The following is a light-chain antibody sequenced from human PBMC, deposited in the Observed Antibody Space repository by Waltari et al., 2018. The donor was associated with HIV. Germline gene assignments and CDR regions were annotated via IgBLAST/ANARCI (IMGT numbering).Light chain of an antibody. J-gene: IGLJ3*02. CDR3: SSYTGGTTWV. Sequence: QSALTPPASVSGSPGQSITIPCTGPSSDIGGYNYVSWHQHHPGRAPKLIIFEVSNRPSGVSNRFSGSKSGNTASLIISGLLAEDDADYYCSSYTGGTTWVFGGGTKLTVL. CDR2: EVS. V-gene: IGLV2-14*01. CDR1: SSDIGGYNY.